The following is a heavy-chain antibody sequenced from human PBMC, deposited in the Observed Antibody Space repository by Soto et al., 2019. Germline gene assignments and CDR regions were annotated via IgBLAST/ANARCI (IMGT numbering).Heavy chain of an antibody. CDR2: IYYSGSA. CDR3: ASQFVDFDAFDI. CDR1: GGSINSYY. D-gene: IGHD5-12*01. Sequence: PSETLSLTCTVSGGSINSYYWSWIRQPPGKGLECIGYIYYSGSANYNPSLESRVTISVDTSKNQFSLKLSSVTAADTAVYYCASQFVDFDAFDIWGQGTMVTVSS. V-gene: IGHV4-59*08. J-gene: IGHJ3*02.